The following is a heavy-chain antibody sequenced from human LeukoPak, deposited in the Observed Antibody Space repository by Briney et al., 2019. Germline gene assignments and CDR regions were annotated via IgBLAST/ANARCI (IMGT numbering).Heavy chain of an antibody. CDR3: ARSDVYGDYPPGKY. CDR1: GGSFSGYY. V-gene: IGHV4-34*01. Sequence: SETLSLTCAAYGGSFSGYYWSWIRQPPGKGLEWIVEINQSGSTNYNPSLKSPVTISIDTSKSQFSLKLSSVTAADTAVYYCARSDVYGDYPPGKYWGQGTLVTVSS. J-gene: IGHJ4*02. CDR2: INQSGST. D-gene: IGHD4-17*01.